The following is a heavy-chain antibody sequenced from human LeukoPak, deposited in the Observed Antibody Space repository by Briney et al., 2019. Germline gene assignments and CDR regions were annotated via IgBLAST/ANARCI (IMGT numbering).Heavy chain of an antibody. J-gene: IGHJ4*02. CDR3: ARSGDYIKEGFDY. V-gene: IGHV4-38-2*01. CDR1: GYSIRSGHY. Sequence: AETLSLTCAVSGYSIRSGHYWGWIRQSPGKGLEWIGSINHSGITEYNPSLKSRVTLSVDTSKNQLSLQLRSVTAADRALYYCARSGDYIKEGFDYRGQGTQVTVSS. CDR2: INHSGIT. D-gene: IGHD3-22*01.